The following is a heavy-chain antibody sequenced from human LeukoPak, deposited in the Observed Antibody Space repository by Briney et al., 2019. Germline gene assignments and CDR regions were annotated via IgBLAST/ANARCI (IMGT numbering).Heavy chain of an antibody. Sequence: GGSLRLSCAASGFTFSSYSMNWVRQAPGKGLEWVSSISSSSSYIYYADSVKGRFTISRDNSKNTLYLQMNSLRAEDTAVYYCARLPAYCSSTSCYYDYWGQGTLVTVSS. CDR3: ARLPAYCSSTSCYYDY. D-gene: IGHD2-2*01. V-gene: IGHV3-21*04. J-gene: IGHJ4*02. CDR1: GFTFSSYS. CDR2: ISSSSSYI.